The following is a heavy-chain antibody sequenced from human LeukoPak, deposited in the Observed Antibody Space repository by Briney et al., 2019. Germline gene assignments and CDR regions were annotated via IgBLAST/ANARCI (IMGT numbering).Heavy chain of an antibody. D-gene: IGHD3-10*01. CDR1: RFTFSIYW. CDR2: IKQDGSEK. J-gene: IGHJ5*02. V-gene: IGHV3-7*03. CDR3: AAFPMVRAS. Sequence: GGPLRLSCAPSRFTFSIYWMIWLRQAPGKGLEWVANIKQDGSEKYYVVSVKARFTISRDNAKNSLYLQMNSLRAEDTAVYYCAAFPMVRASWGQGTLVTVSS.